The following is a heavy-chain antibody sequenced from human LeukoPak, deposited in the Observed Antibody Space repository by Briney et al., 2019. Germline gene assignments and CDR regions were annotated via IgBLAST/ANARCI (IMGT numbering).Heavy chain of an antibody. D-gene: IGHD3-10*01. Sequence: GGSLRLSCAASGFTISSYWMHWVRQAPGKGLVWVSRINSDGSSTSYADSVKGRFTISRDNAKNTLYLQMNSLRAEDTAVYYCAKRPRGNYLDPFDYWGQGTLVTVSS. J-gene: IGHJ4*02. CDR1: GFTISSYW. V-gene: IGHV3-74*01. CDR2: INSDGSST. CDR3: AKRPRGNYLDPFDY.